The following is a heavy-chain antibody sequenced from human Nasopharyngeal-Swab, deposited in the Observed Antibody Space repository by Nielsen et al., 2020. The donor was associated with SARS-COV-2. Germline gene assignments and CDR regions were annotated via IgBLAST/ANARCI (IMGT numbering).Heavy chain of an antibody. Sequence: ASVKVSCKASGYTFTSYGISWVRQTPGQGLEWMGWISAYNGNTNYAQKLQGRVTMTTDTSTSTAYMELRSLRSDDTAVYYYARDPLGSSSSVGDYWGQGTLVTVSS. CDR1: GYTFTSYG. J-gene: IGHJ4*02. CDR3: ARDPLGSSSSVGDY. CDR2: ISAYNGNT. V-gene: IGHV1-18*04. D-gene: IGHD6-6*01.